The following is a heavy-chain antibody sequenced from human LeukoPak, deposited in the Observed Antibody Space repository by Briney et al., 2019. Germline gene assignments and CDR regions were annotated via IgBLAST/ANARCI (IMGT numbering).Heavy chain of an antibody. CDR3: ANLGGPYYYYMDV. CDR2: ISGSGGST. Sequence: GGSLRLSCAASGFTFSSYAMSWVRQTPGKGLEWVSAISGSGGSTYYADSVKGRFTISRDNSKNTLYLQMNSLRAEDTAVYYCANLGGPYYYYMDVWGKGTTVTVSS. CDR1: GFTFSSYA. D-gene: IGHD3-16*01. V-gene: IGHV3-23*01. J-gene: IGHJ6*03.